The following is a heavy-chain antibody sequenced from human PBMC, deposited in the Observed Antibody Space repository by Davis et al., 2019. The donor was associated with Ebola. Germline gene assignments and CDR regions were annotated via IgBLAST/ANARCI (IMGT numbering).Heavy chain of an antibody. Sequence: AASVKVSCKASGYTFTSYYMHWVRQAPGQGLEWMGGIIPIFGTANYAQKFQGRVTITADESTSTAYMELSSLGSEDTAVYYCARQYYGDYLFDYWGQGTLVTVSS. D-gene: IGHD4-17*01. V-gene: IGHV1-69*13. CDR1: GYTFTSYY. J-gene: IGHJ4*02. CDR2: IIPIFGTA. CDR3: ARQYYGDYLFDY.